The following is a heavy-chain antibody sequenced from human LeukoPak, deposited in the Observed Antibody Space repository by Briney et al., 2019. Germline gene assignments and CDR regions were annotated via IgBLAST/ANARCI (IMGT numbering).Heavy chain of an antibody. V-gene: IGHV1-2*02. J-gene: IGHJ6*02. Sequence: ASLKVSCKASGYTFTGYYMHWVRQAPGQGLEWIGWINPNSGRTSYAQKFQGRVTMTRDTSISTAYMELSRLRSDDTAVYYCARSRGSGYDPTYYYYGMDVWGQGTAVTVSS. D-gene: IGHD5-12*01. CDR3: ARSRGSGYDPTYYYYGMDV. CDR1: GYTFTGYY. CDR2: INPNSGRT.